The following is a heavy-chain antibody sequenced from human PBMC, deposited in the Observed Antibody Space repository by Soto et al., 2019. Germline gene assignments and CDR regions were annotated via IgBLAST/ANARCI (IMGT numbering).Heavy chain of an antibody. CDR1: GGSISSADYY. CDR2: IYYSGST. Sequence: SETLSLTCTVSGGSISSADYYWSWIRQPPGKGLEWIGYIYYSGSTYYNPSLKSRVTISLDTSKNQFSLKLNSVTAADTAVYYCARAATAILYNRFDYWGQGTLVTVSS. V-gene: IGHV4-30-4*01. CDR3: ARAATAILYNRFDY. D-gene: IGHD5-18*01. J-gene: IGHJ5*01.